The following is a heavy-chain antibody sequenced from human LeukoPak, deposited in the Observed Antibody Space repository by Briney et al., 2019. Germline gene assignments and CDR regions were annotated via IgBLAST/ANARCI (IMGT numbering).Heavy chain of an antibody. CDR1: GGTFSSYA. CDR2: IIPILGIA. V-gene: IGHV1-69*04. Sequence: ASVKVSCKASGGTFSSYAISWVRQAPGQGLEWMGRIIPILGIANYAQKFQGRVTITADKSTSTAYMELSSLRSEDTAVYYCARDRVVIPYYYYGMDVWGQGTTVTVSS. CDR3: ARDRVVIPYYYYGMDV. D-gene: IGHD2-21*01. J-gene: IGHJ6*02.